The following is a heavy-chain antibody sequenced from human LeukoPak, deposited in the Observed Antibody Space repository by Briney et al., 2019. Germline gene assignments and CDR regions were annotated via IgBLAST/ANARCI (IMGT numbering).Heavy chain of an antibody. D-gene: IGHD2-2*01. CDR3: ARRYCSGADCYGGDSYYYMDV. CDR1: GGSISSSSSY. Sequence: SETLSLTCSVSGGSISSSSSYWGWIRQPPGKGLEWIGSIYYSGSSFDNPALKSRVTISVDTSKNQFSLRLTSVTAADTAVYYCARRYCSGADCYGGDSYYYMDVWGKGTTVTISS. V-gene: IGHV4-39*01. CDR2: IYYSGSS. J-gene: IGHJ6*03.